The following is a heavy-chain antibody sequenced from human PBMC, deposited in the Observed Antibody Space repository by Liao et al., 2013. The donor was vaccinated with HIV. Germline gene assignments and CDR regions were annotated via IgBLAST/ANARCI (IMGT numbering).Heavy chain of an antibody. CDR2: INHSGST. D-gene: IGHD1-14*01. J-gene: IGHJ2*01. V-gene: IGHV4-34*01. CDR1: GESFSGYY. CDR3: ARASFHPEDLVPRANHWYFDL. Sequence: QVQLQQWGAGLLKPSETLSLTCAVYGESFSGYYWSWIRQPPGKGLEWIGEINHSGSTNYNPSLKSRVTISVDTSKNQFSLKLSSVTAADTAVYYCARASFHPEDLVPRANHWYFDLWGRGTLVTVSS.